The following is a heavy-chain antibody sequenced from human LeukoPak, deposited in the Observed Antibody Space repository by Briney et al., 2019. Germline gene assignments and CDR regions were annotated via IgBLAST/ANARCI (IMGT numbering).Heavy chain of an antibody. CDR3: ARAMIVVVTRAIDY. V-gene: IGHV3-48*01. Sequence: GGSLRLSCAASGFTFSSYSMNWVRQAPGKGLEWVSYISSSSSTIYYADSVKGRFTISRDNAKNSLYLQMNSLRAEDTAVYYCARAMIVVVTRAIDYWGQGTLVTVSS. CDR2: ISSSSSTI. J-gene: IGHJ4*02. CDR1: GFTFSSYS. D-gene: IGHD3-22*01.